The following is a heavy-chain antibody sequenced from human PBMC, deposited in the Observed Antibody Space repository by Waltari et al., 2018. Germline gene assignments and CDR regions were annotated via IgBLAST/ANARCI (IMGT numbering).Heavy chain of an antibody. CDR3: AAREYLGDTIHY. J-gene: IGHJ4*01. Sequence: EVQLVQSGAEVKEPGESLKISCTTSGFSFNDYWIGWVRHMPGKGLEWMGIIYPRTAETRASPSFQGQVTISADRSIKTAYLQGSSLQASDTAIYYCAAREYLGDTIHYWGQGTLVTVSS. CDR1: GFSFNDYW. V-gene: IGHV5-51*01. CDR2: IYPRTAET. D-gene: IGHD1-26*01.